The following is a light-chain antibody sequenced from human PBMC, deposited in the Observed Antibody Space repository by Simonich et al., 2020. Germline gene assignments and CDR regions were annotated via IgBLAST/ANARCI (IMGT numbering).Light chain of an antibody. V-gene: IGKV2-29*02. CDR1: QSLLHSDGKTY. Sequence: DIVMTQTPLSLSVTPGQPASISCKSSQSLLHSDGKTYLSWSLQKPGHSPQLLIYEVSRRFSGVPDRFSGSGSGTDFTLKISRVEAEDVGVYYCMQGIHSITFGQGTRLEIK. CDR2: EVS. J-gene: IGKJ5*01. CDR3: MQGIHSIT.